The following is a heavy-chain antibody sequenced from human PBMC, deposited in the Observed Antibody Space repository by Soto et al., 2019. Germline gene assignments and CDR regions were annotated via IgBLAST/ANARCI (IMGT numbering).Heavy chain of an antibody. CDR2: IHYTGST. CDR1: GDSFSSTGFY. Sequence: PSETLSLTCSVSGDSFSSTGFYWSWIRQYPGKAPEWIGYIHYTGSTSYNPSLKSRLAISLDASKNQFSLILSSLSAADTAVYYCARAAPSRISSYGLDVWGQGTTVTVSS. V-gene: IGHV4-31*03. CDR3: ARAAPSRISSYGLDV. D-gene: IGHD6-6*01. J-gene: IGHJ6*02.